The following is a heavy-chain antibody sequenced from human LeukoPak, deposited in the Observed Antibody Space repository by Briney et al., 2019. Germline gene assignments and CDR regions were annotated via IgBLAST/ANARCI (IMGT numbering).Heavy chain of an antibody. J-gene: IGHJ4*02. CDR2: IYHSGST. Sequence: PSEILSLTCTVSGYSISSGYYWGWIRQPPGKGLEWIGSIYHSGSTYYNPSLKSRVTISVDTSKNQFSLKLTSVTAADTAVYYCASTVRRGVRGVIGYWGQGTLVTVSS. CDR1: GYSISSGYY. CDR3: ASTVRRGVRGVIGY. D-gene: IGHD3-10*01. V-gene: IGHV4-38-2*02.